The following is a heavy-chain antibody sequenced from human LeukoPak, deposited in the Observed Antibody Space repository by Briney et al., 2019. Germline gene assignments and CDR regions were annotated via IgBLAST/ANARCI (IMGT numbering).Heavy chain of an antibody. CDR2: IDWDDDK. CDR3: ALIRSNRSDWYPYYYYYMDV. V-gene: IGHV2-70*04. D-gene: IGHD6-19*01. CDR1: GFSLSTPGMR. J-gene: IGHJ6*03. Sequence: SGPALVKPTQTLTLTCTFSGFSLSTPGMRVTWIRQPPGKALEWLARIDWDDDKFYTTSLKTRPTISKDTSKNQVVLTMTNMEPVDTGTYYCALIRSNRSDWYPYYYYYMDVCGKGTTVTVSS.